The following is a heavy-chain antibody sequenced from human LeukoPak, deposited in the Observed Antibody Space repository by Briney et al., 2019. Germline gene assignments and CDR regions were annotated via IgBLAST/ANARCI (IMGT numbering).Heavy chain of an antibody. CDR3: AWYSGSYFGY. Sequence: SETLSLTCTVSGYSISSGYYWGWIRQPPGKGLEWIGSIYHSGSTYYNPSLKSRVTISVDTSKNQFSLKLSSATAADTAEYDCAWYSGSYFGYWGQGTLVTVSS. CDR1: GYSISSGYY. CDR2: IYHSGST. V-gene: IGHV4-38-2*02. D-gene: IGHD1-26*01. J-gene: IGHJ4*02.